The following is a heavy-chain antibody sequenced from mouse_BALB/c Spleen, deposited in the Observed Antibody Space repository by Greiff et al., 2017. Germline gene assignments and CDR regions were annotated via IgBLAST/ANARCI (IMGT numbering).Heavy chain of an antibody. V-gene: IGHV5-6-3*01. Sequence: EVKLVESGGGLVQPGGSLKLSCAASGFTFSSYGMSWVRQTPDKRLELVATINSNGGSTYYPDSVKGRFTISRDNAKNTLYLQMSSLKSEDTAMYYCARVGYDAFAYWGQGTLVTVSA. CDR1: GFTFSSYG. J-gene: IGHJ3*01. CDR2: INSNGGST. CDR3: ARVGYDAFAY. D-gene: IGHD2-2*01.